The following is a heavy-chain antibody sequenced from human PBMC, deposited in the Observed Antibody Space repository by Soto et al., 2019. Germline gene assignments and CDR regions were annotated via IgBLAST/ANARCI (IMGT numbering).Heavy chain of an antibody. J-gene: IGHJ6*02. D-gene: IGHD2-2*01. CDR1: CGSFSGYY. V-gene: IGHV4-34*01. CDR3: ARGVVVPAAEYGMDV. CDR2: INHSGST. Sequence: SETLSLTCAFYCGSFSGYYWSWIRQPPGKGLEWIGEINHSGSTNYNPSLKSRVTISVDTSKNQFSLKLSSVTAADTAVYYCARGVVVPAAEYGMDVWGQGTTVTVSS.